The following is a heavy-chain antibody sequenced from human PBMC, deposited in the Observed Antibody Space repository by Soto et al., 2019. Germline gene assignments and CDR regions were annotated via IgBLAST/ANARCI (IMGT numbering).Heavy chain of an antibody. CDR1: GYTFNSFW. CDR2: MFPWTSDT. Sequence: PGESLKISCQGSGYTFNSFWIGWVRQMPGEGLEWMGLMFPWTSDTRYNPSFQGHVSISVDRSTGTGYLQWNSLKASDTAMYYCVTTRDGTTFFPHWGQGTPVTVSS. D-gene: IGHD1-7*01. V-gene: IGHV5-51*01. CDR3: VTTRDGTTFFPH. J-gene: IGHJ4*02.